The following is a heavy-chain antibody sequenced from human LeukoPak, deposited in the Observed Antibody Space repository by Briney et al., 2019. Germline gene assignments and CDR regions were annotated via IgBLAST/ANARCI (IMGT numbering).Heavy chain of an antibody. Sequence: PGGSLRLSCAASGFTFSSYAMSWVRQAPGKGLEWVSAISGSGGSTYYADSVKGRFTISRDNSKNTLYLQMNSLRAEDTAVYYCAKDNYGSGSYYLYYFDYWGQGTLVTVSS. CDR2: ISGSGGST. J-gene: IGHJ4*02. CDR1: GFTFSSYA. D-gene: IGHD3-10*01. CDR3: AKDNYGSGSYYLYYFDY. V-gene: IGHV3-23*01.